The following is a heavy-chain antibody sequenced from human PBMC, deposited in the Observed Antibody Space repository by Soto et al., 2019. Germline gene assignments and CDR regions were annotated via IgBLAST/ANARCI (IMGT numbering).Heavy chain of an antibody. J-gene: IGHJ4*02. D-gene: IGHD1-1*01. CDR1: GGSISSYY. CDR3: ASSVTGTTGDY. V-gene: IGHV4-59*01. CDR2: IYYSGST. Sequence: SETLSPTCTVSGGSISSYYWSWIRQPPGKGLEWIGYIYYSGSTNYNPSLKSRVTISVDTSKNQFSLKLSSVTAADTAVYYCASSVTGTTGDYWGQGTLVTVSS.